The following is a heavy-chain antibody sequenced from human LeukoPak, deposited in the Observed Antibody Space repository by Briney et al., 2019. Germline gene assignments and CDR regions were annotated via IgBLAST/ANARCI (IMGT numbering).Heavy chain of an antibody. CDR3: ARDDSGAKVDIDY. CDR1: GYSFGDYG. J-gene: IGHJ4*02. CDR2: ISAYNGNR. V-gene: IGHV1-18*01. D-gene: IGHD5-12*01. Sequence: ASVKVSCKASGYSFGDYGFSWVRQAPGRGLEWLGWISAYNGNRNYAQKVEGRVTMTTDTSTSTAYLELRGLRPDDTAVYYCARDDSGAKVDIDYWGQGTLLIVSS.